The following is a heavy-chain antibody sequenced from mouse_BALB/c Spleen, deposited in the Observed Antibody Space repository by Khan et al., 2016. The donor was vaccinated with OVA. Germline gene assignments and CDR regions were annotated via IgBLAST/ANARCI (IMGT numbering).Heavy chain of an antibody. V-gene: IGHV1-7*01. CDR1: GYTFTTYW. Sequence: LQQSGAELAKPGASVKMSCKASGYTFTTYWMHWVKQRPGQGLEWIGYINPTSGYTDYNQKFKDKATLTADKSSSTAYMQLSSLTSDECAGYYGARDRIDYGGQGKKLTVDS. CDR2: INPTSGYT. J-gene: IGHJ2*01. CDR3: ARDRIDY.